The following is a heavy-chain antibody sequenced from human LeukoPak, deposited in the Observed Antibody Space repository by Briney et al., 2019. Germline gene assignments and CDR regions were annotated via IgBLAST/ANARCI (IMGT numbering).Heavy chain of an antibody. CDR2: ISTSGNTI. CDR1: GFTFSSYS. Sequence: GGSLRLSCAASGFTFSSYSMNWVRQAPGKGLEWVSSISTSGNTIYYADSVKGRFTISRDNSKNTVSLEMNSLRAEDTAVYYCAKVGVMRRSGWFGGDYFDFWGQGTLVTVSS. D-gene: IGHD6-19*01. CDR3: AKVGVMRRSGWFGGDYFDF. V-gene: IGHV3-48*01. J-gene: IGHJ4*02.